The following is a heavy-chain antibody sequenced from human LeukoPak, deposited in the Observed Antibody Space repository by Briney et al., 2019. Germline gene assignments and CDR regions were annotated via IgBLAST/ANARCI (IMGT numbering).Heavy chain of an antibody. D-gene: IGHD3-10*01. J-gene: IGHJ4*02. Sequence: SLKVCCKPSGCTFSNYAISWVRQAPGQGREWMGRIIPILGIANYAQTFQGRVTITADKSTSTAYMELSRLRSEDTAVYYCARDLPLTRFGETPFDYWGQGTMVTVSS. V-gene: IGHV1-69*04. CDR2: IIPILGIA. CDR1: GCTFSNYA. CDR3: ARDLPLTRFGETPFDY.